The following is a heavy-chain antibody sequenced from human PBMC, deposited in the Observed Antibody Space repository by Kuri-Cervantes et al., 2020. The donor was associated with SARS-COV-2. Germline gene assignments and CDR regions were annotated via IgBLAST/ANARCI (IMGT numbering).Heavy chain of an antibody. CDR1: GFTFSNAW. CDR2: IKSKTDGGTT. D-gene: IGHD2-2*02. J-gene: IGHJ6*02. V-gene: IGHV3-15*01. CDR3: TTDLPNPTYPRYYYYYYGMDV. Sequence: GESLKSSCAASGFTFSNAWMSWVRQAPGKGLEWVGRIKSKTDGGTTDHAAPVKGRFTISRDDSKNTLYLQMNSLKTEDTAVYYCTTDLPNPTYPRYYYYYYGMDVWGQGTTVTVSS.